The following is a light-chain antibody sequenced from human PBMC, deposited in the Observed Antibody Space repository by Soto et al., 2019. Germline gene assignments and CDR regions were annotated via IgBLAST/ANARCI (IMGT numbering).Light chain of an antibody. CDR1: QSVCNC. CDR2: KAF. Sequence: DVQMTQTPSSLSASVGDRVILTCGASQSVCNCVAWYRRKRGKAPKPRIYKAFRLESGVPTRFSGSGSGTDFTITISSLQPEDFATYYCQQYKSYVFGPGTKVDIK. CDR3: QQYKSYV. J-gene: IGKJ3*01. V-gene: IGKV1-5*03.